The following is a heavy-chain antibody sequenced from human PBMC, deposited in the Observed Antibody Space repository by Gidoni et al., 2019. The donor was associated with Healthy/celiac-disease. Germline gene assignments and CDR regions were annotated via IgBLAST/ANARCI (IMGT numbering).Heavy chain of an antibody. D-gene: IGHD2-15*01. CDR3: AKMGVIVVVVAAPYYFDY. Sequence: EVQLLGSGGGWVRPGGSLRLSCAASGFTFSSYAMSWVLQAPGKGLGWVSAISGSGGSTYYADSVKGRFTIARDNSKNTLYLQMNSLRAEDTAVDYCAKMGVIVVVVAAPYYFDYWGQGTLVTVSS. V-gene: IGHV3-23*01. CDR2: ISGSGGST. CDR1: GFTFSSYA. J-gene: IGHJ4*02.